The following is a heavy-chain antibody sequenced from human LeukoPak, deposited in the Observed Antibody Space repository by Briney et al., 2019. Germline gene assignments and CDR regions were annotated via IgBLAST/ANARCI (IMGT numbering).Heavy chain of an antibody. Sequence: GGSLRLSCVVSGFQFGDVWMSWVRQAPGKGLEWVANIKQDGSEKYYVDSVKGRFTISRDSSLYLQMDRLRAEDTAVYYCAKEIGWSGYRPCYFDSWGQGTLVTVSS. D-gene: IGHD3-3*01. J-gene: IGHJ4*02. CDR3: AKEIGWSGYRPCYFDS. V-gene: IGHV3-7*03. CDR1: GFQFGDVW. CDR2: IKQDGSEK.